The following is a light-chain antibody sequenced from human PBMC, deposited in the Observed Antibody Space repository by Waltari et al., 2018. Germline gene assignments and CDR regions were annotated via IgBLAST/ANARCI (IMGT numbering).Light chain of an antibody. CDR1: QSLVHSDGKTY. J-gene: IGKJ2*01. CDR3: MQATLWPRA. Sequence: EVVMTPSPLSLSVTLGQTASISCKYSQSLVHSDGKTYLNWFQQRPGQSPRRLIYKVSNRDSGVPDRFIGSGSGTDFTLRISSVEAEDVGVYYCMQATLWPRAFGQGTKLEIK. V-gene: IGKV2-30*02. CDR2: KVS.